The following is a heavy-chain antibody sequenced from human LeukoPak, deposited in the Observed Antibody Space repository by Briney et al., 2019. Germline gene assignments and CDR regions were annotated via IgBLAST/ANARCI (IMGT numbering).Heavy chain of an antibody. V-gene: IGHV4-59*01. Sequence: SETLSLTCTVSGGSINGYYWSWIRQPPGKGLEWIGYIYYSGSTNYNPSLKSRVTISVDTSKNQFSLKLSSVTAADTAVYYCARGGGIAAAGINYYFDYWGQGTLVTVSS. J-gene: IGHJ4*02. CDR3: ARGGGIAAAGINYYFDY. D-gene: IGHD6-13*01. CDR1: GGSINGYY. CDR2: IYYSGST.